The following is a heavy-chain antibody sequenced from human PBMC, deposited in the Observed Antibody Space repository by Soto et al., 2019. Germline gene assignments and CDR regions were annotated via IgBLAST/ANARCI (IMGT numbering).Heavy chain of an antibody. CDR1: GFTVSDYF. CDR2: IYSGGSA. CDR3: AHEGSGDDGNFEF. D-gene: IGHD6-25*01. J-gene: IGHJ4*02. Sequence: PVGSLRLSCASSGFTVSDYFMSCVRHSPGKGLEWVAVIYSGGSAYYADSMKGRFTLSRDNSKNTLYLQVSGLRAEDTAVYYCAHEGSGDDGNFEFWRQGTLVNVSS. V-gene: IGHV3-53*01.